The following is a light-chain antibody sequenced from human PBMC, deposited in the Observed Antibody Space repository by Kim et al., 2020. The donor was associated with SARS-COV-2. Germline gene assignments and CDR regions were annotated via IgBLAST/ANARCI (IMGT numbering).Light chain of an antibody. Sequence: QSVLTQPPSVSGAPGQRVTISCTGSSSNIGAYDVHWYQHLPGTAPKLLIYGDTNRPSGVPDRFSGSKSGTSASLSITGLQAEDEADYYCQSYVSTLSDSWVFGGGTKVTVL. CDR1: SSNIGAYD. J-gene: IGLJ3*02. CDR3: QSYVSTLSDSWV. V-gene: IGLV1-40*01. CDR2: GDT.